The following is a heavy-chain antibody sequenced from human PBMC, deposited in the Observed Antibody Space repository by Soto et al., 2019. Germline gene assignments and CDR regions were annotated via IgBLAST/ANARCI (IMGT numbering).Heavy chain of an antibody. D-gene: IGHD3-3*01. Sequence: XETLSLTCTVAGGSVSSGSYYWSWIRQPPGKGLEWIGYIYYSGSTNYNPSLKSRVTISVDTSKNQFSLKLSSVTAADTAVYYCARDARPTIFGVGPYYYYGMDVWGQGTTVTVSS. J-gene: IGHJ6*02. V-gene: IGHV4-61*01. CDR3: ARDARPTIFGVGPYYYYGMDV. CDR1: GGSVSSGSYY. CDR2: IYYSGST.